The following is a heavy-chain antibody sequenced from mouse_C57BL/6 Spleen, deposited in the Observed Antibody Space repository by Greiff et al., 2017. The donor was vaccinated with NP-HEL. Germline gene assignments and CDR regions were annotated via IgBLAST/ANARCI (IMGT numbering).Heavy chain of an antibody. J-gene: IGHJ4*01. CDR3: ARERHLRLPYAMDY. V-gene: IGHV1-9*01. CDR1: GYTFTGYW. D-gene: IGHD3-2*01. CDR2: ILPGSGST. Sequence: VQLQQSGAELMKPGASVKLSCKATGYTFTGYWIEWVKQRPGHGLEWIGEILPGSGSTNYNEKFKGKATFTADKSSNTAYMQLSSLTTEDYALFYFARERHLRLPYAMDYWGQGTPVTVAS.